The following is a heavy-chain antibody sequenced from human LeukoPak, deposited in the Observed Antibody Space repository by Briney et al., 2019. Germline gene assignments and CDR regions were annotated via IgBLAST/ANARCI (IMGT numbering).Heavy chain of an antibody. CDR2: IYGGGSGST. Sequence: GGSLRLSCVASGFTFSKHTMSWVRQAPGKGLEWVSGIYGGGSGSTFYAESVKGRFTISRDNSKNTLYLQMNSLRDEDTAIYYCAKDFTPDGIWDIDYWGRGTLITVSS. CDR1: GFTFSKHT. D-gene: IGHD1-14*01. J-gene: IGHJ4*02. CDR3: AKDFTPDGIWDIDY. V-gene: IGHV3-23*01.